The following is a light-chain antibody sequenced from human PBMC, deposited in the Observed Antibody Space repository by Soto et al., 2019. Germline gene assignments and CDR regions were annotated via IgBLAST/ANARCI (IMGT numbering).Light chain of an antibody. CDR1: SSNIGAGYD. J-gene: IGLJ2*01. V-gene: IGLV1-40*01. CDR2: GNT. CDR3: LSFDSSLSVV. Sequence: QSVLTQPPSVSGAPGQRVTISCPGSSSNIGAGYDVHWYQQLPGRAPKLLIYGNTNLPSGVPDRFSGSKSGTSASLAITGLQAEDEADYYCLSFDSSLSVVFGGGTKLTGL.